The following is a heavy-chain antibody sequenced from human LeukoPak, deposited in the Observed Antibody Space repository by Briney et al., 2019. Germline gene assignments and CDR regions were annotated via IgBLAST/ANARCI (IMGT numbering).Heavy chain of an antibody. Sequence: GGSLRLSCAVSGSTFSNFATTWVRQAPGKGLEWVSAISGSGGSTYYADSVKGRFTISRDNSKNTLYLKMNSLRAEDPAVYYCAKEEKAYYYDSSHDYWGQGTLVTVSS. CDR2: ISGSGGST. D-gene: IGHD3-22*01. CDR1: GSTFSNFA. V-gene: IGHV3-23*01. CDR3: AKEEKAYYYDSSHDY. J-gene: IGHJ4*02.